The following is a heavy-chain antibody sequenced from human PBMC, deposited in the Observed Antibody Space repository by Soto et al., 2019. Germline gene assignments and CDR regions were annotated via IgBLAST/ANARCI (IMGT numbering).Heavy chain of an antibody. CDR3: ARASGGAVADFDY. Sequence: SETLSLTCSVSGGSISSGGYYWNWIRQHPERGLEWIGYIYYSGKTVLNPSLTSLATISRDTSKNESSLTLTSLTAADTAVYFCARASGGAVADFDYWGQGTLVTVSS. V-gene: IGHV4-31*01. CDR2: IYYSGKT. D-gene: IGHD6-19*01. J-gene: IGHJ4*02. CDR1: GGSISSGGYY.